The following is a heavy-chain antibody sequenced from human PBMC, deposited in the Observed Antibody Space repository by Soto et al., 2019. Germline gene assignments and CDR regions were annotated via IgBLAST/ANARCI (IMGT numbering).Heavy chain of an antibody. CDR1: GYSISTGYY. Sequence: LSLTFAVSGYSISTGYYWGWIRQPPGKGLEWIGSIYHSGSTYYNPSLKSRVTISVDTSKNQFSLKLRSVTAADTAVYYCARDATPIAVANWGQGTLVTVS. J-gene: IGHJ4*02. V-gene: IGHV4-38-2*02. CDR2: IYHSGST. D-gene: IGHD6-19*01. CDR3: ARDATPIAVAN.